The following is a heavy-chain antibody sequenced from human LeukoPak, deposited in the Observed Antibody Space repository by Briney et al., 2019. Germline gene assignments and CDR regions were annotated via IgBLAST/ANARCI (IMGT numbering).Heavy chain of an antibody. V-gene: IGHV3-21*01. CDR3: AELGITMIGGV. CDR1: GFTFSSYT. Sequence: PGGSLRLSCVASGFTFSSYTMNWVRQAPGKGLEWVSSITSSSSYIYYADSLKGRFTISRDNARNSLYLQMNSLRAEDTAVYYCAELGITMIGGVWGKGTTVTISS. D-gene: IGHD3-10*02. J-gene: IGHJ6*04. CDR2: ITSSSSYI.